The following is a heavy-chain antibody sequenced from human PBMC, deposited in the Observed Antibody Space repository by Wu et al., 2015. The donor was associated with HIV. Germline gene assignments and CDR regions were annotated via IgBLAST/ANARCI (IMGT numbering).Heavy chain of an antibody. CDR1: GYNFKMND. D-gene: IGHD7-27*01. CDR3: ARDQFPTWGSWAFDI. V-gene: IGHV1-8*03. J-gene: IGHJ3*02. Sequence: QVQLVQSGAEVKKSGASVKVSCKASGYNFKMNDIVWVRQAPGQGLEYMGWLNPNTGNTRYAQKFQDRVIFTRNTTITTAYMEFYSLRFDDTAVYFCARDQFPTWGSWAFDIWGQGTLVLVSS. CDR2: LNPNTGNT.